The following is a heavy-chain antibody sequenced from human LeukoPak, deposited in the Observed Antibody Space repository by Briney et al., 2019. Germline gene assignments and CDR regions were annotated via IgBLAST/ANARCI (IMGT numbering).Heavy chain of an antibody. CDR1: GYTFTSYY. J-gene: IGHJ4*02. CDR3: AKSRDGYNPTDY. Sequence: ASVKVSCRASGYTFTSYYMHWVRQAPGQGLEWMGIINPSGGSTSYAQKFQGRVTMTRDTSTSTVYMELSSLRSEDTAVYYCAKSRDGYNPTDYWGQGTLVTVSS. CDR2: INPSGGST. V-gene: IGHV1-46*01. D-gene: IGHD5-24*01.